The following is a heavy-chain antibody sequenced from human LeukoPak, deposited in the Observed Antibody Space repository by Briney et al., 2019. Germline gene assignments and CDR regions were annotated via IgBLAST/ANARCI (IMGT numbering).Heavy chain of an antibody. CDR1: GYTFTGYY. CDR2: INPNSGGT. J-gene: IGHJ3*02. D-gene: IGHD2-15*01. CDR3: GRKSMGYCSGGSCYSDAFDI. Sequence: ASMKFCRTASGYTFTGYYMHWVRQAPGQGLELRGRINPNSGGTNYAQKHESMVTMSRATSISTAYMELSRLRSDYMAVYYCGRKSMGYCSGGSCYSDAFDIWGQGTMVTVSS. V-gene: IGHV1-2*06.